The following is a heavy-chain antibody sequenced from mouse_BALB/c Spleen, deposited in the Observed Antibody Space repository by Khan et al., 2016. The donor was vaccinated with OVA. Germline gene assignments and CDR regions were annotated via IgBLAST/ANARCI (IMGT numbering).Heavy chain of an antibody. Sequence: QVQLKQSGPELVKPGASVKMSCKASGYTFTYYVITWVKQRTGQGLEWIGEIYPGSDNAYYNERFKGKSTLTADKSSTTTHIQLSSLPSKDSAVYFCARGDGYYVYCDYWGQGTTRTVSS. CDR1: GYTFTYYV. CDR3: ARGDGYYVYCDY. CDR2: IYPGSDNA. J-gene: IGHJ2*01. D-gene: IGHD2-3*01. V-gene: IGHV1-77*01.